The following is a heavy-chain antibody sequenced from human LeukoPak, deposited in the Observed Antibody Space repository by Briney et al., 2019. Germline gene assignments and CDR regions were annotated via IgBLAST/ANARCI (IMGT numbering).Heavy chain of an antibody. CDR1: GVSIADHG. V-gene: IGHV3-20*04. CDR3: ARDLSSSWYSLAY. D-gene: IGHD6-13*01. CDR2: INWDGEAT. J-gene: IGHJ4*02. Sequence: SGGSLRLPCAASGVSIADHGMSWVRQAPGKGLEWVAGINWDGEATAYAESVRGRFTISRDNAKKSLYLEMNGLRDEDTAFYYCARDLSSSWYSLAYWGQGTLVTVSS.